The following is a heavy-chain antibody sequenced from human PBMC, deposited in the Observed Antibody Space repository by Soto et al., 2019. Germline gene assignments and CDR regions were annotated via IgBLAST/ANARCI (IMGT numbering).Heavy chain of an antibody. CDR2: IYSGGST. D-gene: IGHD6-19*01. Sequence: GGSLRLSCAASGFTVSSNYMSWVRQAPGKGLEWVSVIYSGGSTYYADSVKGRFTISRDNSKNTLYLQMNSLRAEDTAVYYCASPGRLSSGYDYWGQGTLVTVSS. CDR3: ASPGRLSSGYDY. V-gene: IGHV3-53*01. CDR1: GFTVSSNY. J-gene: IGHJ4*02.